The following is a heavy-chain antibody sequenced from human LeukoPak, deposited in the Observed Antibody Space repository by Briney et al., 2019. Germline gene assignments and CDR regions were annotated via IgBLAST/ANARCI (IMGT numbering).Heavy chain of an antibody. V-gene: IGHV4-61*08. J-gene: IGHJ4*02. D-gene: IGHD1-26*01. Sequence: SETLSLTCSVSGGSVGSAGYYWSWIRQPPGGGLEWIGYVYYKSSTNYNPSLKSRVTMSVDPSKNQFSLKLNSVTAADTAIYYCARDDIIMGAANWGQGTLVTVSS. CDR1: GGSVGSAGYY. CDR2: VYYKSST. CDR3: ARDDIIMGAAN.